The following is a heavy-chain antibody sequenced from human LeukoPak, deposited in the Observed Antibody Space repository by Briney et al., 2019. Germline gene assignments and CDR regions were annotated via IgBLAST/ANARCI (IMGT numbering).Heavy chain of an antibody. J-gene: IGHJ4*02. V-gene: IGHV1-2*02. CDR2: TNPNSGGT. CDR3: ASLSYYDLSGYFY. Sequence: GASVKVSCKASGYPFIGNYIHWVRQAPGQGLEWMGWTNPNSGGTQYSQKFQGRVTLTRDTSITTGYMELSGLTSDDTAVYYCASLSYYDLSGYFYWGQGTLVTVSS. D-gene: IGHD3-22*01. CDR1: GYPFIGNY.